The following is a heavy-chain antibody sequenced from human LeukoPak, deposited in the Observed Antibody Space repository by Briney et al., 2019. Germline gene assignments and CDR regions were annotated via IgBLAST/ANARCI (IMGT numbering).Heavy chain of an antibody. CDR2: ISSNVGST. V-gene: IGHV3-64D*09. CDR3: VKDHEAMVRGVIIPDFDY. D-gene: IGHD3-10*01. Sequence: GGSLRLSCSASGFTFSSYAMHCVRHPPGDGLEYVSAISSNVGSTYYADSVKGRFTISRDNSKNTLYLQMSSLRAEDTAVYYCVKDHEAMVRGVIIPDFDYWGQGTLVTVSS. CDR1: GFTFSSYA. J-gene: IGHJ4*02.